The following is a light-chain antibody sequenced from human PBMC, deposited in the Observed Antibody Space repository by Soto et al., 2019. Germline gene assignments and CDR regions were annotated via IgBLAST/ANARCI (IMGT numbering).Light chain of an antibody. CDR1: SSDVGGYNY. V-gene: IGLV2-14*01. Sequence: QSALTQPASVSGSPGQSITISCTGTSSDVGGYNYVSWYQQHPGKAPKLMIYEVSNRHSGVSNRFCGSKSGNTASLTISGLQAEDEADYYCRSYTSSSTYVFGTGTKITVL. J-gene: IGLJ1*01. CDR3: RSYTSSSTYV. CDR2: EVS.